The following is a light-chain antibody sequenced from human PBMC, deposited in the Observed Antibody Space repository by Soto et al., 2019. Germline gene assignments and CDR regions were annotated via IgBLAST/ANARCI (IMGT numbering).Light chain of an antibody. Sequence: DVQMTQSPSSLSASVGDRVTITCRASQGIRENLNWYQQKAGQAPKRLIYGASILQSGVPSRFGGSGSGTEFTLTNTRLQPEYFATYYCQQNSGGTYSVGRGT. V-gene: IGKV1-17*01. CDR2: GAS. J-gene: IGKJ2*01. CDR3: QQNSGGTYS. CDR1: QGIREN.